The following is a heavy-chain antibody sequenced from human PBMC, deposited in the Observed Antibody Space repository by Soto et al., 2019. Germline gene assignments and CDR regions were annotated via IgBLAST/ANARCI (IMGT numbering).Heavy chain of an antibody. Sequence: SETLSLTCGVSGDSITSTAFWSWVRQPPGKGLEWIGEIYHSGATNSNPSLKSRVTMSVDKSKNQFSLRLSSVTAADTALYYCARVDSNGGLDSWGQGILVTAPQ. V-gene: IGHV4-4*02. CDR3: ARVDSNGGLDS. CDR2: IYHSGAT. CDR1: GDSITSTAF. J-gene: IGHJ5*01. D-gene: IGHD3-22*01.